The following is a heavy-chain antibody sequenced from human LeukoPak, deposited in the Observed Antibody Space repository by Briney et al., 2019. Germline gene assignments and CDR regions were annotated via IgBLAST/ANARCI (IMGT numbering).Heavy chain of an antibody. CDR2: INHSGST. CDR1: GGSFSGYY. CDR3: ARQGGFAPNWFDP. D-gene: IGHD5-12*01. J-gene: IGHJ5*02. V-gene: IGHV4-34*01. Sequence: SETLSLTCTVSGGSFSGYYWSWIRQPPGKGLEWIGEINHSGSTNYNPSLKSRVTISVDTSKNQFSLKLSSVTAADTAVYYCARQGGFAPNWFDPWGQGTLVTVSS.